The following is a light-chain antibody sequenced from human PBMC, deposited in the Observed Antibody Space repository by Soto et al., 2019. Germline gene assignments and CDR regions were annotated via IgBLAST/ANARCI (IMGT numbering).Light chain of an antibody. CDR1: QNISNS. CDR2: DAS. CDR3: HQRQYWPPIT. V-gene: IGKV3-11*01. Sequence: EIVLTQSPATLSLSPGKRATLSCRASQNISNSLIWYQQKPGQAPRLLISDASNRATGIPARFSGSGSGTDFTLTISSLEPEDFAVYYCHQRQYWPPITFGQGTRLEIK. J-gene: IGKJ5*01.